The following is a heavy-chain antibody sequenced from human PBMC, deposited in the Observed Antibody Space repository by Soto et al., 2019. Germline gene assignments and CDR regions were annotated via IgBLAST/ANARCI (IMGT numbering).Heavy chain of an antibody. CDR3: ARAGRNGAL. CDR1: GFTLSDYY. Sequence: PGGSLRLSCAASGFTLSDYYMSWMRQAPGKGLEWVSYISSSGTTIYYADSLEGRFTISRDNAKNSLYLQMNSLRAEDTALYYCARAGRNGALWGQGTLVTVSS. J-gene: IGHJ4*02. V-gene: IGHV3-11*01. CDR2: ISSSGTTI. D-gene: IGHD3-10*01.